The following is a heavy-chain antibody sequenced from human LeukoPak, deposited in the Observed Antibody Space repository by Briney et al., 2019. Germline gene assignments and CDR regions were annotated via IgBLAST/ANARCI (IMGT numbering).Heavy chain of an antibody. CDR2: MNPNSGNT. Sequence: ASVKVSCKASGYTFTSYDINWVRQATGQGLEWMGWMNPNSGNTGYAQKFQGRVTMTRNTSITTAYMELSSLRSEDTAVYYCARGGYCTGGTCPTDAFDIWGQGTMVTVSS. D-gene: IGHD2-15*01. J-gene: IGHJ3*02. CDR1: GYTFTSYD. V-gene: IGHV1-8*01. CDR3: ARGGYCTGGTCPTDAFDI.